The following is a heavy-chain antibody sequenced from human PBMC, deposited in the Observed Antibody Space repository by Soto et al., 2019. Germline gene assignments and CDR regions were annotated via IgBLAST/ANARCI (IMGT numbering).Heavy chain of an antibody. J-gene: IGHJ6*02. CDR3: ARWGTVDTAILRYCYCYGMDV. V-gene: IGHV1-8*01. D-gene: IGHD5-18*01. Sequence: ASVKVSCKASGYTFTSYDINWVRQATGQGLEWMGWMNPNSGNTGYAQKFQGRVTMTRNTSISTAYMELSSLRSEDTAVYYCARWGTVDTAILRYCYCYGMDVWGQGTTVTVSS. CDR2: MNPNSGNT. CDR1: GYTFTSYD.